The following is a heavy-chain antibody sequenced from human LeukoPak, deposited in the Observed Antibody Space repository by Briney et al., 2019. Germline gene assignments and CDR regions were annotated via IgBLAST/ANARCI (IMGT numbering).Heavy chain of an antibody. D-gene: IGHD3-22*01. Sequence: ASVKVSCEASGYTFTSYGISWVRQAPGQGLEWMGWISAYNGNTNYAQKLQGRVTMTTDTSTSTAYMELRSLRSDDTAVYYCARDSSGYKNDAFDIWGQGTMVTVSS. CDR2: ISAYNGNT. CDR1: GYTFTSYG. CDR3: ARDSSGYKNDAFDI. V-gene: IGHV1-18*01. J-gene: IGHJ3*02.